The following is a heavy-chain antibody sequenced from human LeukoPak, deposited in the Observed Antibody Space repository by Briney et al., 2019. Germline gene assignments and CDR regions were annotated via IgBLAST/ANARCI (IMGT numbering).Heavy chain of an antibody. CDR1: GFTFISYA. D-gene: IGHD2-2*02. J-gene: IGHJ6*02. V-gene: IGHV3-23*01. CDR3: AKDQGLVPAAIYGMDV. Sequence: PGGSLRVSCAASGFTFISYAMSWVRQARGKGLEWVSAISGSGGSTYYADSVKGRFTISRDNSKNTLYLQMNSLRAEDTAVYYCAKDQGLVPAAIYGMDVWGQGTTVTVSS. CDR2: ISGSGGST.